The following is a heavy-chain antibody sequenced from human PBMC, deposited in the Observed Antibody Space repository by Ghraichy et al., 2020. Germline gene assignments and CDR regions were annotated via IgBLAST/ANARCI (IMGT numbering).Heavy chain of an antibody. Sequence: GESLNISCPASGFTFSRRALHWVRQAPGRGLEWVAVISYDGNRKDYVDSVKGRFTISRDNSKNTLYLQMNSLRVEDTAIYYCARDYDGSGYYYGGVDYWGQGTLVTVSS. CDR2: ISYDGNRK. CDR1: GFTFSRRA. D-gene: IGHD3-22*01. CDR3: ARDYDGSGYYYGGVDY. J-gene: IGHJ4*02. V-gene: IGHV3-30*04.